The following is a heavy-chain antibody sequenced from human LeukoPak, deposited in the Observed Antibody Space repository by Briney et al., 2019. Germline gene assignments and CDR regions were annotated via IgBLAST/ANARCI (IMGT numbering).Heavy chain of an antibody. J-gene: IGHJ4*02. CDR3: ARESIAVAGDPFDY. V-gene: IGHV1-8*01. CDR2: MNPNSGNT. D-gene: IGHD6-19*01. Sequence: AASVKVSCKASGYTFTSYDINWVRQATGQGLEWMGWMNPNSGNTGYAQKFQGRVTMTRNTSISTAYMELSSLRSEDTAVYYCARESIAVAGDPFDYWGQGTLVTVSS. CDR1: GYTFTSYD.